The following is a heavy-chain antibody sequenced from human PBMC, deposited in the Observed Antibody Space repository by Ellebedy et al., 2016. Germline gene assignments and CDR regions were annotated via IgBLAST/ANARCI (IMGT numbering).Heavy chain of an antibody. J-gene: IGHJ4*02. CDR3: AKGIGPAGIFDY. Sequence: GGSLRLSXAASGLTFDTYAMSWVRQAPGKGLEWVSTLGGSGFPTYYADSVKGRFTISRDNSYNTLYFQMNSLTAEDTAVYYCAKGIGPAGIFDYWGQGTLVTVST. CDR2: LGGSGFPT. D-gene: IGHD6-13*01. V-gene: IGHV3-23*01. CDR1: GLTFDTYA.